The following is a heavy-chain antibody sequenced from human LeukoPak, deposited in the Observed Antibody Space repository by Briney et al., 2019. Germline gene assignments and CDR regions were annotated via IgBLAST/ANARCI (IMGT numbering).Heavy chain of an antibody. CDR2: ISSSSSTI. Sequence: GGSLRLSCAASGFTFSSYSMNWVRQAPGKGLEWVSYISSSSSTIYYADSVKGRFTISRDNAKNSLYLQMNSLRAEDTAVYYCAREGLHYGATLNWFDPWGQGTLVTVSS. CDR1: GFTFSSYS. CDR3: AREGLHYGATLNWFDP. V-gene: IGHV3-48*04. D-gene: IGHD4/OR15-4a*01. J-gene: IGHJ5*02.